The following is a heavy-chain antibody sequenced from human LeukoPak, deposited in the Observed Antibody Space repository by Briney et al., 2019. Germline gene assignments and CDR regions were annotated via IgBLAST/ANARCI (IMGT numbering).Heavy chain of an antibody. D-gene: IGHD6-13*01. CDR2: TTASGVST. V-gene: IGHV3-23*01. CDR1: GFTFSSFP. J-gene: IGHJ4*02. Sequence: GGSLRLSCAASGFTFSSFPMSWARQAPGRGLEWVSATTASGVSTYYADSVKGRFTISRDNSKNTLYLQMNSLRAEDTAVYYCAKRGSREFDYWGQGTLVTVSS. CDR3: AKRGSREFDY.